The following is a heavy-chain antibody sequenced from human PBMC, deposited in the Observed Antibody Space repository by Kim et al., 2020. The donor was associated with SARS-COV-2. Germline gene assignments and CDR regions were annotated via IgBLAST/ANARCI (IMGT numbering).Heavy chain of an antibody. D-gene: IGHD3-22*01. Sequence: GGSLRLSCAASGFTFSSYAMSWVRQAPGKGLEWVSAISGSGGSTYYADSVKGRFTISRDNSKNTLYLQMNSLRAEDTAVYYCAKDIGPSSRIVVTPRGAFDIWGQGTMVTVSS. CDR1: GFTFSSYA. V-gene: IGHV3-23*01. CDR2: ISGSGGST. CDR3: AKDIGPSSRIVVTPRGAFDI. J-gene: IGHJ3*02.